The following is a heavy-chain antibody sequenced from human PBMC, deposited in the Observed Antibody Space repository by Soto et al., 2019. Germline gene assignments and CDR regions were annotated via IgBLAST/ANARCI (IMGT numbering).Heavy chain of an antibody. Sequence: SETLSLTCTVSGGSISSGGYYWSWIRQHPGKGLEWIGYIYYSGSTYYNPSLKSRVTISVDASKNQFSLKLSSVTAADTAVYYCARHSSSYDPANWFDPWGQGTLVTVSS. V-gene: IGHV4-31*03. J-gene: IGHJ5*02. CDR2: IYYSGST. D-gene: IGHD6-13*01. CDR3: ARHSSSYDPANWFDP. CDR1: GGSISSGGYY.